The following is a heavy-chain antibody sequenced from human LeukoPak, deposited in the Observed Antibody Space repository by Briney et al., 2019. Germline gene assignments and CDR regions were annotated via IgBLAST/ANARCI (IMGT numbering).Heavy chain of an antibody. J-gene: IGHJ6*03. CDR1: GGTFINHA. D-gene: IGHD3-10*01. V-gene: IGHV1-18*01. CDR2: ISGNNGHT. Sequence: ASVKVSFKASGGTFINHAVSWVRQAPGQGLEWMGWISGNNGHTNYAPKLQGRVTITTDTSTSTAYMELRSLRSDDTAVYYCAREIWFTGDHYYMDVWGKGTTVTISS. CDR3: AREIWFTGDHYYMDV.